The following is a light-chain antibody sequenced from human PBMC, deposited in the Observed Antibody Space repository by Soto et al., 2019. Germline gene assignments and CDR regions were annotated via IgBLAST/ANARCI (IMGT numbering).Light chain of an antibody. Sequence: DIRVSQSPSTLSASVGDRVTITCRASQSISTWLAWYQQKPVKASKVLIYDASTLQSGVPSRFSGSGSGTDFTLTISSLQPEDFAPYYCQQVNSYPLTPGQRTRLEIK. J-gene: IGKJ5*01. V-gene: IGKV1-5*01. CDR1: QSISTW. CDR2: DAS. CDR3: QQVNSYPLT.